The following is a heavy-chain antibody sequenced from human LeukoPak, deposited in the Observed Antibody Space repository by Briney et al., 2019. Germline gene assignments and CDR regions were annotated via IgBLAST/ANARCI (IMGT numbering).Heavy chain of an antibody. Sequence: SETLSLTRTVSGVSVTSGSYYWSWIRQPPGKGLEWIGYINYSGSTNYNPSLKSRVSISIDTSKNQFSLKLSSVTAADTAVYYCARSETGEWLPVDSWGQGTLVTVSS. D-gene: IGHD3-16*01. V-gene: IGHV4-61*01. CDR2: INYSGST. J-gene: IGHJ4*02. CDR3: ARSETGEWLPVDS. CDR1: GVSVTSGSYY.